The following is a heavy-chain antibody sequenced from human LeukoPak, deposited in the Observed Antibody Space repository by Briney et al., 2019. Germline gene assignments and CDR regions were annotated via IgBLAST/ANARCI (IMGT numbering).Heavy chain of an antibody. D-gene: IGHD6-19*01. J-gene: IGHJ4*02. CDR1: GFTFSSYG. Sequence: GRFLRLSCAASGFTFSSYGMHWVRQAPGKGLEWVAVISYDGSNKYYADSVKGRFTISRDNSKNTLYLQTNNLRAEDRAVYYCAKEGSLGSGWYFDYWGQGTRVTVSS. V-gene: IGHV3-30*18. CDR2: ISYDGSNK. CDR3: AKEGSLGSGWYFDY.